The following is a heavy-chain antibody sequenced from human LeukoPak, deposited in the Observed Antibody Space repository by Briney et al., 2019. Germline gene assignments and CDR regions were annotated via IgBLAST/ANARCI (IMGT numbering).Heavy chain of an antibody. D-gene: IGHD2-2*01. CDR3: ARDAYRFDDY. V-gene: IGHV3-7*01. Sequence: GGSLRLSCAASGFTFSNYWMSWVRQAPGKGLEWVASIREDGGDKYYVDSVKGRFTISRDNAKNSLYLQMNSLSPEDTAVYYCARDAYRFDDYWGQGTLVTVSS. J-gene: IGHJ4*02. CDR1: GFTFSNYW. CDR2: IREDGGDK.